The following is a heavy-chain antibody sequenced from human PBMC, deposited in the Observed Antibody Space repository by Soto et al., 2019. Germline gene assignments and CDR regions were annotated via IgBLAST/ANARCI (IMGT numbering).Heavy chain of an antibody. D-gene: IGHD4-17*01. V-gene: IGHV1-46*01. Sequence: QVQVQQTGAEVKEPGASVRISCKASGYTFISYYMHWVRQAPGQGLEWMGIIDPSGARTTYAQRFRGRVTMTWDTSSSTVYLDMTSLRPDDTAVYFCATTIIYGDPRDYWGQGTVVSVSS. CDR2: IDPSGART. CDR3: ATTIIYGDPRDY. CDR1: GYTFISYY. J-gene: IGHJ4*02.